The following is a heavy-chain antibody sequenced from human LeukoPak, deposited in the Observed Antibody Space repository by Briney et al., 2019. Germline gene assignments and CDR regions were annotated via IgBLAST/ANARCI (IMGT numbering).Heavy chain of an antibody. CDR2: ISYDGSNK. CDR1: GFTFSSYG. Sequence: GGSLRLSCAASGFTFSSYGMHWVRQAPGKGLEWVAVISYDGSNKYYADSVKGRFTISRDNSKNTLYLQMNSLRAEDTAVYYCAKDRPGSSTFDYWGQGPLVTVS. J-gene: IGHJ4*02. D-gene: IGHD6-6*01. V-gene: IGHV3-30*18. CDR3: AKDRPGSSTFDY.